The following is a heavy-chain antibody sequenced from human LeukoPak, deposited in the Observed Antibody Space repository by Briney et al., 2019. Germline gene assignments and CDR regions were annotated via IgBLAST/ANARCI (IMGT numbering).Heavy chain of an antibody. D-gene: IGHD1-26*01. CDR3: ARDRSGSLDY. CDR1: GYTFTSYA. J-gene: IGHJ4*02. Sequence: ASVKVSCKASGYTFTSYAISWVRQAPGQGLEWMGWISAYSANTNYAQKLQGRVTMTTDTSTSTAYMELRSLRSDDTAVYYCARDRSGSLDYWGQGTLVTVSS. CDR2: ISAYSANT. V-gene: IGHV1-18*01.